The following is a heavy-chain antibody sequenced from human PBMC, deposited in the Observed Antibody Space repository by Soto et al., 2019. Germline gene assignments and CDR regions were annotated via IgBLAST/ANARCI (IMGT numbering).Heavy chain of an antibody. J-gene: IGHJ3*02. D-gene: IGHD6-13*01. CDR2: IYHSGST. Sequence: LCGGSISSGDYSWSWIRQPPGKGLEWIGYIYHSGSTYYNPSLKSRVPISVDRSKNQFSLKLSSVTAADTAVYYCARGYSRSWPNAFYNRGQGTMVTVSS. V-gene: IGHV4-30-2*01. CDR1: GGSISSGDYS. CDR3: ARGYSRSWPNAFYN.